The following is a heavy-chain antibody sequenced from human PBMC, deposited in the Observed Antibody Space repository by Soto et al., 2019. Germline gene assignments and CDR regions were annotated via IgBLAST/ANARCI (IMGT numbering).Heavy chain of an antibody. D-gene: IGHD1-1*01. V-gene: IGHV1-18*01. CDR2: ISAYNGNT. CDR3: ARRAETNVRNGFGADEYYFEF. J-gene: IGHJ4*01. Sequence: ASVKVSCKASGYTFTSYGISWVRQAPGQGLEWMGWISAYNGNTNYAQKLQGRVTMTTDTSTRTAYTELSGLRSEDTAVYYCARRAETNVRNGFGADEYYFEFWGHGTLVTVSS. CDR1: GYTFTSYG.